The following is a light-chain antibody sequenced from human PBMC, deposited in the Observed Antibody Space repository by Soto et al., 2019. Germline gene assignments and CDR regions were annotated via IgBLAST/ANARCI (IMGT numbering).Light chain of an antibody. CDR2: GAS. J-gene: IGKJ4*01. V-gene: IGKV3D-15*01. CDR1: QSVSSN. Sequence: EIVMTQSPATLSVSPGERATLSCRASQSVSSNLAWYQQKPGQAPRLLIYGASIRATGIPARFSGSGSGTEFTLTISSLQSEDFAVYYCQQYNNWPPLNFGGGTKVEIK. CDR3: QQYNNWPPLN.